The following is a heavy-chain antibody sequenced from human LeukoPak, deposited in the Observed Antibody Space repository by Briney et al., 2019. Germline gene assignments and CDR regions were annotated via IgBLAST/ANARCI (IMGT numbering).Heavy chain of an antibody. V-gene: IGHV3-21*01. J-gene: IGHJ1*01. D-gene: IGHD6-13*01. CDR1: GFSFSTYS. CDR2: IDYSSKYI. Sequence: GGSLRLSCAASGFSFSTYSMNWVRQAPGKGLEWVSSIDYSSKYIYTAYSLKGRFTTSRDNAKNSLDLQMNSLKAEDTAVYYCATPAAGPGAEYSQYWGQGTLVIVSS. CDR3: ATPAAGPGAEYSQY.